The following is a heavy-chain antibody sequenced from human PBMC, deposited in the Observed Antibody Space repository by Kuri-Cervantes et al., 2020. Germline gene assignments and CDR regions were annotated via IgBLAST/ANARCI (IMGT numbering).Heavy chain of an antibody. CDR3: ARSWITESGY. V-gene: IGHV3-53*01. Sequence: GGSLRLSCAASGFIVNNNYMAWARQAPGKGLEWVSVVHSGGNTYYADSVKGRFTIPRDSSKNTVYLQMNSLRVEDTAVYCCARSWITESGYWGQGTLVTVSS. CDR1: GFIVNNNY. CDR2: VHSGGNT. D-gene: IGHD2-2*03. J-gene: IGHJ4*02.